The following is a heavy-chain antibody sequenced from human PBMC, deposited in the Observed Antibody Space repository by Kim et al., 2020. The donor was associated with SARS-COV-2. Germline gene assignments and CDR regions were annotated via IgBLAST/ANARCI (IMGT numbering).Heavy chain of an antibody. D-gene: IGHD4-17*01. V-gene: IGHV3-30*03. J-gene: IGHJ6*02. Sequence: GRFTISRDNYKNTLYLHMNSLSAEDTAVYYCAAAVTTYEGGEDYYYGMDVWGQGTTVTVSS. CDR3: AAAVTTYEGGEDYYYGMDV.